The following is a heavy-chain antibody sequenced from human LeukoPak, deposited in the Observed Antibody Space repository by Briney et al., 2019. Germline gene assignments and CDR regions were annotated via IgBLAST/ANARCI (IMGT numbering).Heavy chain of an antibody. V-gene: IGHV4-31*03. J-gene: IGHJ4*02. CDR1: GGSISSGGYY. Sequence: SQTLSLTCTVSGGSISSGGYYWSWIRQHPGKGLEWIGYIYYSGSTYYNPSLKSRVTISVDTSKNQFSLKLSSVTAADTAVYSCESSELGYCSRGSCYAFDYWGQGTLVTVSS. CDR3: ESSELGYCSRGSCYAFDY. D-gene: IGHD2-15*01. CDR2: IYYSGST.